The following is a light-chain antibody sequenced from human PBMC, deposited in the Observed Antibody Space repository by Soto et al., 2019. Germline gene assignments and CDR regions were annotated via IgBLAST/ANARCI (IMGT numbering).Light chain of an antibody. V-gene: IGKV1-5*01. CDR3: KHYNSYSYT. Sequence: DIQMTQSPSTLSASVGDRVTITCRASQSISSWSAWYQQKPGKAPKLLIYDASSLESGVQSRFSGSGSGTAFTLTISNLKPDDFATYSAKHYNSYSYTFGHGTKLEI. CDR1: QSISSW. J-gene: IGKJ2*01. CDR2: DAS.